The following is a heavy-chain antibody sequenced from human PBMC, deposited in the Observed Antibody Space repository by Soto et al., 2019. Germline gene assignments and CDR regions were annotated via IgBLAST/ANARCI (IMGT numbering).Heavy chain of an antibody. Sequence: SVKVSCKASGGTFSSYAISWVRQAPGQGLEWMGGIIPIFGTANYAQKFQGRVTITADESTSTAYMELSSLRSEDTAVYYCARDYRSGYSSSWYNCFDPCGQRTLVTVSS. CDR2: IIPIFGTA. V-gene: IGHV1-69*13. J-gene: IGHJ5*02. D-gene: IGHD6-13*01. CDR3: ARDYRSGYSSSWYNCFDP. CDR1: GGTFSSYA.